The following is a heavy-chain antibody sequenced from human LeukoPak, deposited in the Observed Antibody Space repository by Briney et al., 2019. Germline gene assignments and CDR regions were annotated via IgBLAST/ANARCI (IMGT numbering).Heavy chain of an antibody. CDR3: AKDSGDFWSAYDAFDI. V-gene: IGHV3-23*01. Sequence: PGGSXRLSCAASGFTFSSYAMSWVRQAPGKGLEGVSAISGSGGSTYYADSVKGRFTISRENSKNTLYMKMDRQRAGDTAVYYCAKDSGDFWSAYDAFDIWGQGTMVTVSS. D-gene: IGHD3-3*01. CDR1: GFTFSSYA. J-gene: IGHJ3*02. CDR2: ISGSGGST.